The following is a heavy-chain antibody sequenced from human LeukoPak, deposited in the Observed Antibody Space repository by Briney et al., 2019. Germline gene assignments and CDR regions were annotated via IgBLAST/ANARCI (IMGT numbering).Heavy chain of an antibody. CDR1: GFTFSSYE. CDR2: ISSSGSTI. V-gene: IGHV3-48*03. J-gene: IGHJ6*03. D-gene: IGHD5-12*01. Sequence: GGSLRLSCAASGFTFSSYEMNWVRQAPGKGLEWVSYISSSGSTIYYADSVKGRFTISRDNAKNSLYLQMNSLRAEDTAVYYCARDAFSVDIVATTSYYYYYYMDVWGKGTTVTISS. CDR3: ARDAFSVDIVATTSYYYYYYMDV.